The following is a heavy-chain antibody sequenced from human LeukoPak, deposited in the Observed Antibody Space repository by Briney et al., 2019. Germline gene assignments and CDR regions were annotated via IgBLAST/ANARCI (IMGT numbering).Heavy chain of an antibody. CDR2: INPKDGRT. Sequence: ASVKVSCRASGYTFTGNYIHWGRQAPGQGLEWVGWINPKDGRTNYAQRFQDRVTMTRDTSISTAYMDLSSLRSDDTAVYYCARVIGGSSGDFWGQGTLVTVSS. V-gene: IGHV1-2*02. CDR3: ARVIGGSSGDF. CDR1: GYTFTGNY. J-gene: IGHJ4*02. D-gene: IGHD2-15*01.